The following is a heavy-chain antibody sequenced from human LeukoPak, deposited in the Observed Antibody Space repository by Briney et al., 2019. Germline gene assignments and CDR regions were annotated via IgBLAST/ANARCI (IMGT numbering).Heavy chain of an antibody. CDR2: INHSGST. CDR1: GGSISSSSYY. D-gene: IGHD1-7*01. CDR3: AGYNWNFSFDP. Sequence: SETLSLTCTASGGSISSSSYYWGWIRQPPGKGLEWIGEINHSGSTNYNPSLKSRVTVSVDTSKNQFSLKLSSVTAADTAVYYCAGYNWNFSFDPWGQGTLVTVSS. V-gene: IGHV4-39*07. J-gene: IGHJ5*02.